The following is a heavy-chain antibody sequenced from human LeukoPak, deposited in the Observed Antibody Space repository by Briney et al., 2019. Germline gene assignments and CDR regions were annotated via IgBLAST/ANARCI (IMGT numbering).Heavy chain of an antibody. CDR3: ARDQGVGYCSGGSCYPLTDDAFDI. V-gene: IGHV1-46*01. Sequence: ASVKVSCKASGYTFTSYYMHWVRQAPGQGLEWMGIINPSGDSTSYAQKFQGRVTMTRDMSTSTVYMELSSLRSDDTAVYYCARDQGVGYCSGGSCYPLTDDAFDIWGQGTMVTVSS. D-gene: IGHD2-15*01. J-gene: IGHJ3*02. CDR1: GYTFTSYY. CDR2: INPSGDST.